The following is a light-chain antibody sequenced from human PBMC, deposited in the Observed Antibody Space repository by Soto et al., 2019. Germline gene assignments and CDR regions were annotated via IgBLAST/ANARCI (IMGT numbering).Light chain of an antibody. CDR1: QFISTN. J-gene: IGKJ2*01. V-gene: IGKV3-15*01. CDR3: QQYGSSLYT. CDR2: YAS. Sequence: EIVMTQSPATLSVSPGERVTLSCRASQFISTNLAWYQQRPGQAPRLLIYYASTRATGIPARFSGSGSGTEFSLTISSLQSEDFAVYYCQQYGSSLYTFGQGTKLEIK.